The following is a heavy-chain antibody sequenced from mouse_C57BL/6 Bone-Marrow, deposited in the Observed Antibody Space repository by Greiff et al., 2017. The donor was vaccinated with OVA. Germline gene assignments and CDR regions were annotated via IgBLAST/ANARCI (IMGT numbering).Heavy chain of an antibody. J-gene: IGHJ4*01. D-gene: IGHD1-1*01. CDR1: GYTFTSYW. CDR2: IDPSDSYT. Sequence: VQLQQPGAELVKPGASVKLSCKASGYTFTSYWMQWVKQRPGQGLEWIGEIDPSDSYTNYNQKFKGKATLTVDTSSSTAYMQLSSLTSEDSAVYYCTRLFLDYGSSYRIGTKYYYAMDYWGQGTSVTVSS. V-gene: IGHV1-50*01. CDR3: TRLFLDYGSSYRIGTKYYYAMDY.